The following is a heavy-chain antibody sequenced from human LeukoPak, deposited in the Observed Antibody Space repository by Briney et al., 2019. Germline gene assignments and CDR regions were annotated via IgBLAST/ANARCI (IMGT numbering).Heavy chain of an antibody. CDR1: GYTFISYG. CDR3: ARGLGVVTAQSEQPKPRYFDL. Sequence: SSVKVSCKASGYTFISYGISWVRQAPGQGLEWMGWISGYNGNTNYAQNLQGRVTMTTDTSTSTAYMELRSLRSDDTAVYYCARGLGVVTAQSEQPKPRYFDLWGRGTQVTVSS. J-gene: IGHJ2*01. CDR2: ISGYNGNT. V-gene: IGHV1-18*01. D-gene: IGHD2-21*02.